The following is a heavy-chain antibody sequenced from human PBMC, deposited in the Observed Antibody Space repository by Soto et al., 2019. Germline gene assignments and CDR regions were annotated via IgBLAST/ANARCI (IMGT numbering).Heavy chain of an antibody. J-gene: IGHJ4*02. V-gene: IGHV3-74*01. D-gene: IGHD3-9*01. CDR1: GFPFSSYW. CDR3: AREYYGLLTGYYTDY. Sequence: EVQLVESGGDLVQRGGSLRLSCAASGFPFSSYWMHWVRHTPGKGLDWVARISGDGVTTYYADSVTGRFTVSRDNAKKSLSLQMSGLRAEDTAVYYCAREYYGLLTGYYTDYWGEGTLVSVSS. CDR2: ISGDGVTT.